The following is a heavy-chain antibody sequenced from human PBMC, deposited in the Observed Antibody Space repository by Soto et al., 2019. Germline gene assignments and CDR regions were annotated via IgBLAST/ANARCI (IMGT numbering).Heavy chain of an antibody. Sequence: EVHLVDSGGGLVKPGGSLRLSCAASGFTFSRYGMNWLRQAPGKGLEWVASISSSTRYVYYADSVKGRFSTSRDNAKNILYLEMYALRSEDTAVYYCARDPSEGRVGNWFESWGQGTLVTVSS. V-gene: IGHV3-21*06. J-gene: IGHJ5*01. CDR1: GFTFSRYG. CDR2: ISSSTRYV. CDR3: ARDPSEGRVGNWFES. D-gene: IGHD3-10*01.